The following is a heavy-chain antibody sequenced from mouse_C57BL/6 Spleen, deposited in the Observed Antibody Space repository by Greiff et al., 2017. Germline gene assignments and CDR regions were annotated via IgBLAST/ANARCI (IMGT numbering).Heavy chain of an antibody. D-gene: IGHD1-1*02. V-gene: IGHV1-69*01. J-gene: IGHJ4*01. CDR2: IDPSDSNT. CDR1: GYTFTSYW. Sequence: QVQLQQPGAELVMPGASVKLSCKASGYTFTSYWMNWVKQRPGQGLEWIGEIDPSDSNTNYNQKFKGKSTLTVDKSSITAYMQLSSLTSEDTAVYYCSRGRYGDAMDYWGQGTSVTVSS. CDR3: SRGRYGDAMDY.